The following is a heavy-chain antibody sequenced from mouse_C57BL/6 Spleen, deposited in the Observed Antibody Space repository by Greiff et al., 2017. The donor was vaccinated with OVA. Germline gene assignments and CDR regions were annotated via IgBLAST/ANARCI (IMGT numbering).Heavy chain of an antibody. Sequence: QVQLQQPGAELVRPGSSVKLSCKASGYTFTSYWMHWVKQRPIQGLEWIGNIDPSDSDTHYNQKFKNKATLTVDKSSSTDDMQLSSLTSEDSAVYYCARSTANWEWYFDVWGTGTTVTVSS. CDR1: GYTFTSYW. D-gene: IGHD1-2*01. CDR2: IDPSDSDT. CDR3: ARSTANWEWYFDV. J-gene: IGHJ1*03. V-gene: IGHV1-52*01.